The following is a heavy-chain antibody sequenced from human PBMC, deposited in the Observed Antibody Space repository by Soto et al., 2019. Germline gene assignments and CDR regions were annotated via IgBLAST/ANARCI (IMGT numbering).Heavy chain of an antibody. V-gene: IGHV3-48*02. CDR1: GFTFSSYS. D-gene: IGHD6-13*01. CDR2: ITSSGTTV. Sequence: EVHLVESGGGLVQPGGSLRLSCAASGFTFSSYSLNWVRQAPGKGLEWVSYITSSGTTVYNADSVRGRFTISRDNAKNSLYLQMNSLRDDDTAVYYCARGSSNWAYYFDFWGQGTLVTVSS. CDR3: ARGSSNWAYYFDF. J-gene: IGHJ4*02.